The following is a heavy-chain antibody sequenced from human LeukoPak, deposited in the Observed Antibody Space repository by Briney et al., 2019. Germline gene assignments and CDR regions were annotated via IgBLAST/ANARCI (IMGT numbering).Heavy chain of an antibody. Sequence: ASVKVSCKASGYTFSSYGISWVRQAPGQGLEWMGWISGYNGNTNFAQKFQGRVTMTRDTSTSTVYMELSSLRSEDTAVYYCARGRGYYYYWGQGTLVTVSS. CDR2: ISGYNGNT. D-gene: IGHD3-22*01. CDR3: ARGRGYYYY. CDR1: GYTFSSYG. J-gene: IGHJ4*02. V-gene: IGHV1-18*01.